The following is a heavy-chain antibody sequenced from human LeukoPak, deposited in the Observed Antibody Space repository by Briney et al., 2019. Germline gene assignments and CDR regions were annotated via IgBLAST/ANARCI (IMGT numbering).Heavy chain of an antibody. CDR3: AREMTYCDFWSGYYDYNWFDP. V-gene: IGHV3-33*01. Sequence: PGRSLRLSCAASGFTFSSYGMHWVRQAPGKGLEWVAVIWYDGSNKYYADSVKGRFTISRDNSKNTLYLQMNSLRAEDTAVYYCAREMTYCDFWSGYYDYNWFDPWGQGTLVTVSS. CDR1: GFTFSSYG. J-gene: IGHJ5*02. CDR2: IWYDGSNK. D-gene: IGHD3-3*01.